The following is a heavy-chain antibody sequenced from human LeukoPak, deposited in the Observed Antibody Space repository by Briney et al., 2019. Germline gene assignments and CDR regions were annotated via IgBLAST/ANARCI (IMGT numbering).Heavy chain of an antibody. D-gene: IGHD6-13*01. CDR2: IYPGDSDT. J-gene: IGHJ4*02. V-gene: IGHV5-51*01. CDR3: ARRDSSSKHFDY. CDR1: GSSFTSYW. Sequence: GESLKISCQGSGSSFTSYWIGWVRQMPGKGLEWMGIIYPGDSDTRYSPSFQGQVTISGDKSISTAYVQWSSLKASDTAMYYCARRDSSSKHFDYWGQGTLVTVSS.